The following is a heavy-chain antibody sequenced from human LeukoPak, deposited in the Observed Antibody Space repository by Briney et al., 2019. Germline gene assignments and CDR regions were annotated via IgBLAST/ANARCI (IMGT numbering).Heavy chain of an antibody. V-gene: IGHV4-39*07. Sequence: PSETLSLTCTVSGGSISSYYWGWIRQPPGKGLEWIGSIYYSGSTYYNPSLKSRVTISLDTSKNQFSLKLSSVTAAGTAVYYCASLRKRGGAFDLWGQGTVVTVSS. CDR2: IYYSGST. J-gene: IGHJ3*01. CDR3: ASLRKRGGAFDL. CDR1: GGSISSYY.